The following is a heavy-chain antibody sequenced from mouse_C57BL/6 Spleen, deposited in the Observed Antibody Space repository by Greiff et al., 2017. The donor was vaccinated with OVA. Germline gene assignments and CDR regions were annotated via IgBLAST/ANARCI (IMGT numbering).Heavy chain of an antibody. V-gene: IGHV1-74*01. CDR1: GYTFTSYW. CDR2: IHPSDSDT. J-gene: IGHJ3*01. CDR3: AMENWDGGFAY. D-gene: IGHD4-1*01. Sequence: QVHVKQPGAELVKPGASVKVSCKASGYTFTSYWMHWVKQRPGQGLEWIGRIHPSDSDTNYNQKFKGKATLTVDKSSSTAYMQLSSLTSEDAAVYYCAMENWDGGFAYWGRGTLVTVSA.